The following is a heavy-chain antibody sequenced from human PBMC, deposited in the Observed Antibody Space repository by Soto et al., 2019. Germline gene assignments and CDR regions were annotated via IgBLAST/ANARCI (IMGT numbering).Heavy chain of an antibody. CDR3: TTAPWGSHVWGSDGGKY. CDR2: IKSKIDGGAT. J-gene: IGHJ4*02. Sequence: EVQLVESGGGLVKPGGSLRLSCTASGFTFSNAWMNWVRQVPGEGLEWVGRIKSKIDGGATDYAPSVRGRLIISSDDSSSTLYLQRNSLRTEDTAVYYCTTAPWGSHVWGSDGGKYWAPGTLVTVSS. D-gene: IGHD3-16*01. V-gene: IGHV3-15*07. CDR1: GFTFSNAW.